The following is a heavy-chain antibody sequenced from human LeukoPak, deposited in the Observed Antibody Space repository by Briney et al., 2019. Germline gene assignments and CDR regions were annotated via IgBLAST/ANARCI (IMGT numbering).Heavy chain of an antibody. CDR2: ISSSSSYI. D-gene: IGHD3-16*02. Sequence: PGGSLRLSCAASGFTFSSYSMNWVRQAPGKGLEWVSSISSSSSYIYYADSVKGRFTISRDNAKNSLYLQMNSLRAEDTAVYYCVRDDDEVRGSYRHGDFWGQGTLVTVSS. V-gene: IGHV3-21*01. J-gene: IGHJ4*02. CDR1: GFTFSSYS. CDR3: VRDDDEVRGSYRHGDF.